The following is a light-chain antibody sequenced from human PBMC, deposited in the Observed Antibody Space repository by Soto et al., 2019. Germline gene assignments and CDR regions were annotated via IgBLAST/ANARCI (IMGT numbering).Light chain of an antibody. V-gene: IGKV1-13*02. CDR1: QGISIA. J-gene: IGKJ4*01. CDR2: DAS. Sequence: AIQLTQSPSSLSASVGDRVTITCRASQGISIALAWYQHKPGRAPRLLIYDASSLQSGVSSRFSGSGSGTDFTLTISSLQPEDFATYYCQQFQSYALTFGGGTKLEIK. CDR3: QQFQSYALT.